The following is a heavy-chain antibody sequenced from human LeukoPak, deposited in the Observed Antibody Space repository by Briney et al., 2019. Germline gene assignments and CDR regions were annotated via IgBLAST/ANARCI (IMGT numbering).Heavy chain of an antibody. Sequence: GGSLRLSCAASGFTFSDYQMSWIRQAPGKGLEWVSYIRSSGSDTYYADSVKGRFTISRDNAKNSLYLQMNSLRAEDTAIYYCVRGDRYFFDFWGQGTLVTVSS. V-gene: IGHV3-11*06. CDR3: VRGDRYFFDF. CDR2: IRSSGSDT. CDR1: GFTFSDYQ. J-gene: IGHJ4*02.